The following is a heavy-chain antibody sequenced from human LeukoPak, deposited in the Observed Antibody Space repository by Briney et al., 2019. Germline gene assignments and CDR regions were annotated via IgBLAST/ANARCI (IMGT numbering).Heavy chain of an antibody. CDR3: ARDKGYCSSTNCYAFSY. Sequence: ASVKVSCKASGYTFTSYYMYWVRQAPGQGLEWMGIINPSGGSTSYAQKFQGRVTMTRDTSTSTVYMELSSLRSEDTAVYYCARDKGYCSSTNCYAFSYWGQGTLVTVSS. CDR2: INPSGGST. V-gene: IGHV1-46*01. CDR1: GYTFTSYY. D-gene: IGHD2-2*01. J-gene: IGHJ4*02.